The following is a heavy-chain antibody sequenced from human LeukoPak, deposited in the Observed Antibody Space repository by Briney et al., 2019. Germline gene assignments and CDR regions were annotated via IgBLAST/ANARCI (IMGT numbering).Heavy chain of an antibody. Sequence: PGESLRLSCAASGFTFSNYAMSWVRQAPGKGLECVSGISGSGGSSYYADSVKGRFTISRDNSKNMLYLQMNSLRAEDTAVYYCAKAAGQWVVGGHYYFDYWGQGTLVTVSS. CDR1: GFTFSNYA. V-gene: IGHV3-23*01. D-gene: IGHD6-19*01. CDR2: ISGSGGSS. CDR3: AKAAGQWVVGGHYYFDY. J-gene: IGHJ4*02.